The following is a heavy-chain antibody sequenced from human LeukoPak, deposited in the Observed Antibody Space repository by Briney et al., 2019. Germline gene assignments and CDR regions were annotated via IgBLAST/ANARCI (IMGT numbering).Heavy chain of an antibody. D-gene: IGHD2-2*01. CDR1: GFTFSSYS. J-gene: IGHJ4*02. Sequence: QPGGSLRLSCAASGFTFSSYSMNWVRQAPGKGLEWVSAISGSGGSTYYADSVKGRFTISRDNSKNTLYLQMNSLRAEDTAVYYCAKDHRRVPAASDYWGQGTLVTVSS. CDR2: ISGSGGST. CDR3: AKDHRRVPAASDY. V-gene: IGHV3-23*01.